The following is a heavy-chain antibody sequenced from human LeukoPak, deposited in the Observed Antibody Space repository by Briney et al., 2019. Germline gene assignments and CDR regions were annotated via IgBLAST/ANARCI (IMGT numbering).Heavy chain of an antibody. CDR3: ASADSGYGDYGWVFDY. V-gene: IGHV4-39*01. CDR2: IYYSGST. CDR1: GGSISSSSYY. J-gene: IGHJ4*02. Sequence: KPSEALSLTCTVSGGSISSSSYYWGWLRQPPGKGLEWIGSIYYSGSTYYNPSLKSRVTISVDTSKNQFSLKLSSVTAADTAVYYCASADSGYGDYGWVFDYWGQGTLVTVSS. D-gene: IGHD4-17*01.